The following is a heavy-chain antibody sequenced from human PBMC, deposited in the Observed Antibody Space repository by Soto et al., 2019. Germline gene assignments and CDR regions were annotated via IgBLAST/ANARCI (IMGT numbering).Heavy chain of an antibody. CDR3: ARAYYDFWSGILNWFDP. CDR1: GGSISSYY. D-gene: IGHD3-3*01. J-gene: IGHJ5*02. Sequence: SETLSLTCTVSGGSISSYYWSWIRQPPGKGLEWIGYIYYSGSTNYNPSLKSRVTISVDTSKNQFSLKLSSVTTADTAVYYCARAYYDFWSGILNWFDPWGQGTLVTVSS. CDR2: IYYSGST. V-gene: IGHV4-59*01.